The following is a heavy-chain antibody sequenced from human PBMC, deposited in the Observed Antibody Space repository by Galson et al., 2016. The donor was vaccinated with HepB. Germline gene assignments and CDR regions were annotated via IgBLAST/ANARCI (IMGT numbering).Heavy chain of an antibody. CDR3: ARAGARDHHERKNPFGWAVRGAMDHHYYGMDV. CDR1: GYTFTNYY. D-gene: IGHD3-10*01. Sequence: SVKVSCKASGYTFTNYYMYWVRQAPGRGLEWMGRINPSGGSTSYAQKFQGRVTMTRDTSTSTVYMELSSLRSEDTAVYFCARAGARDHHERKNPFGWAVRGAMDHHYYGMDVWGQGTTVTVSS. CDR2: INPSGGST. V-gene: IGHV1-46*01. J-gene: IGHJ6*02.